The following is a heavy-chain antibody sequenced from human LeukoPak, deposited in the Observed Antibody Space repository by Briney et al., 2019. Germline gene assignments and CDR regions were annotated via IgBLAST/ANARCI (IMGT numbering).Heavy chain of an antibody. D-gene: IGHD1-26*01. Sequence: GGSLRLSCAASGFTFSSYGMHWVRQAPGKGLEWVAFIRYDGSNKYYADSVKGRFTISRDNSKNTLYLQMNSLRAEDTAVYYCAKSGSYRYYYYYGMDVWGQGTTVTVSS. CDR2: IRYDGSNK. CDR3: AKSGSYRYYYYYGMDV. J-gene: IGHJ6*02. V-gene: IGHV3-30*02. CDR1: GFTFSSYG.